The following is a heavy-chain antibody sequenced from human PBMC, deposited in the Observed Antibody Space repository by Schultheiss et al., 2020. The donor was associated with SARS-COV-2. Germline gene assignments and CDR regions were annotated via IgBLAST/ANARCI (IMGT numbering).Heavy chain of an antibody. Sequence: GSLRLSCTVSGGSVSSGSYYWSWIRQPPGKGLEWIGYIYYSGSTNYNPSLKSRVTISVDTSKNQFSLKLSSVTAADTAVYYCARDSPISGGFDYWGQGTLVTVSS. V-gene: IGHV4-61*01. CDR3: ARDSPISGGFDY. D-gene: IGHD2-21*01. J-gene: IGHJ4*02. CDR1: GGSVSSGSYY. CDR2: IYYSGST.